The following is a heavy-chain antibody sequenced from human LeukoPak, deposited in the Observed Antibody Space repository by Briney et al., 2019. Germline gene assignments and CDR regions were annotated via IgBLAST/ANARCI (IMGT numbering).Heavy chain of an antibody. J-gene: IGHJ4*02. CDR3: ARRDYGDWYFDY. V-gene: IGHV4-39*01. CDR1: GCSISSSSYY. CDR2: IYYTGST. Sequence: SETLSLTCTASGCSISSSSYYWGWIRQPPGMGLEWIGSIYYTGSTYYNPSLKSRVTISVDTSKNQFSLKMSSVTAADTAVYYCARRDYGDWYFDYWGQGTPVTVSS. D-gene: IGHD4-17*01.